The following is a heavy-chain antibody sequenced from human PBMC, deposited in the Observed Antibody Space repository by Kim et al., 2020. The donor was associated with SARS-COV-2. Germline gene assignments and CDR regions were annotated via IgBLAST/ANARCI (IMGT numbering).Heavy chain of an antibody. V-gene: IGHV3-7*01. D-gene: IGHD5-12*01. J-gene: IGHJ6*02. CDR3: ARDIVAGMDV. CDR2: IKQDGSGI. CDR1: GFTFSSHW. Sequence: GGSLRLSCVASGFTFSSHWMSWVRQAPGKGLEWVANIKQDGSGIYYVDSVKGRFTISRDNAKDSLYLQMNSLRAEDTAVYYCARDIVAGMDVWGQGTTVTVSS.